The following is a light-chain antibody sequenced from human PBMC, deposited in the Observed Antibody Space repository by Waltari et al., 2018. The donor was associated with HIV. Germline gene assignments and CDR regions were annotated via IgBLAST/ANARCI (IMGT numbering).Light chain of an antibody. V-gene: IGKV3-15*01. J-gene: IGKJ4*01. CDR3: QQYNDWPLT. CDR1: QSVSNN. CDR2: GAS. Sequence: EIVMTQSPATLSVSPGDRVTLYCRASQSVSNNLAWYQQNPGQSPRLLIYGASTRATGIPVTFSGRGSGTEFTLTISSLQSEDFAIYYCQQYNDWPLTFGGGTKVDI.